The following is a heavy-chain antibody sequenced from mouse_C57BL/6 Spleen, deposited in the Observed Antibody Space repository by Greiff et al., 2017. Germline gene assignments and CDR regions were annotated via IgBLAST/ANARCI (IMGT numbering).Heavy chain of an antibody. CDR2: ISDGGSYT. CDR3: ARDVIYYDYDDGYDAMDY. CDR1: GFTFSSYA. V-gene: IGHV5-4*01. D-gene: IGHD2-4*01. Sequence: EVMLVESGGGLVKPGGSLKLSCAASGFTFSSYAMSWVRQTPEQRLEWVATISDGGSYTYYPDNVKGRFTISSDNAKNNLYLQMSHLKSEDTAMYYCARDVIYYDYDDGYDAMDYWGQGTSVTVSS. J-gene: IGHJ4*01.